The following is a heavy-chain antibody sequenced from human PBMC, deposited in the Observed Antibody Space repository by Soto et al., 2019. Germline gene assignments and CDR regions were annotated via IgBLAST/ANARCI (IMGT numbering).Heavy chain of an antibody. CDR2: IIPIFGTA. CDR3: ARGGPMVGGVTGNWFAP. Sequence: SVKFSCKASGGTFSSYAISWVRQAPGQGLEWMGGIIPIFGTANYAQKFQGRVTITADESTSTACMELSSLRSEDTAVYYCARGGPMVGGVTGNWFAPGGQGPLVTVPQ. J-gene: IGHJ5*02. V-gene: IGHV1-69*13. CDR1: GGTFSSYA. D-gene: IGHD3-10*01.